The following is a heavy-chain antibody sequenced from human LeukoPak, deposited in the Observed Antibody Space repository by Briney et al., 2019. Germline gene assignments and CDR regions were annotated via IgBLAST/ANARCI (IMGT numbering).Heavy chain of an antibody. CDR1: GGSISSGGYY. V-gene: IGHV4-61*02. J-gene: IGHJ2*01. CDR3: ARSLAVADWYFDL. CDR2: IYTSGST. Sequence: SETLSLTCTVSGGSISSGGYYWSWIRQPAGKGLEWIGRIYTSGSTNYNPSLKSRVTMSVDTSKSQFCLKLSSVTAADTAVYYCARSLAVADWYFDLWGRGTLVTVSS. D-gene: IGHD6-19*01.